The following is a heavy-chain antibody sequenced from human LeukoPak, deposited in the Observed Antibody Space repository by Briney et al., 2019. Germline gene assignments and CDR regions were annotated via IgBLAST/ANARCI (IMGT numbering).Heavy chain of an antibody. CDR2: IRYDGSNK. CDR1: GFTFSSYG. Sequence: GGPLRLSCAASGFTFSSYGMHWVRQAPGKGLEWVAFIRYDGSNKYYADSVKGRFTISRDNSKNTLYLQMNSLRAEDTAVYYCARDARYCSGGSCYTGEFDYWGQGTLVTVSS. CDR3: ARDARYCSGGSCYTGEFDY. J-gene: IGHJ4*02. V-gene: IGHV3-30*02. D-gene: IGHD2-15*01.